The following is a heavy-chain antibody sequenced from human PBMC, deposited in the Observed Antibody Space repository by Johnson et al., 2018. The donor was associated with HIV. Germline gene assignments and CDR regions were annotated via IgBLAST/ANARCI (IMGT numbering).Heavy chain of an antibody. CDR3: AKDRNGWRGSYAGVFDI. CDR2: ISWDGGST. Sequence: VQLVESGGGVVRPGGSLRLSCAASGFTFDDYAMHWVRQAPGKGLEWVSLISWDGGSTYYADSVKGRFTIYRDNSKNSLYLEMNSLGAEDTALYYCAKDRNGWRGSYAGVFDIWGQGTMVTVSS. CDR1: GFTFDDYA. D-gene: IGHD1-26*01. V-gene: IGHV3-43D*03. J-gene: IGHJ3*02.